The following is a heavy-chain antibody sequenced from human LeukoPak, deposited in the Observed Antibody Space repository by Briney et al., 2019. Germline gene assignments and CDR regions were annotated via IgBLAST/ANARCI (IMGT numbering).Heavy chain of an antibody. Sequence: SVKVSCKASGGTFSSYAISWVRQAPGQGLEWMGGIIPIFGTANYAQKFQGRVTITADESTSTAYMELSSLRSEDTAVYYCAREVGAITDHWFDPWGQGTLVTVSS. CDR1: GGTFSSYA. J-gene: IGHJ5*02. CDR3: AREVGAITDHWFDP. V-gene: IGHV1-69*01. D-gene: IGHD1-26*01. CDR2: IIPIFGTA.